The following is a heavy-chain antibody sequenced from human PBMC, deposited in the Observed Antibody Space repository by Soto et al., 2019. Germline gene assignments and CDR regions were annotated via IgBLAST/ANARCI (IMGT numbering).Heavy chain of an antibody. Sequence: ASVKVSCKASGYVFNRYGMHWVRQAPGQRLEWMGWINSGNGNTKYSQKFQGRVTITRDTSASTAYMELSSLRSEDTAVYYCARDVWYYYYSMGVWGQGTKVTVSS. CDR3: ARDVWYYYYSMGV. J-gene: IGHJ6*02. CDR1: GYVFNRYG. V-gene: IGHV1-3*01. CDR2: INSGNGNT.